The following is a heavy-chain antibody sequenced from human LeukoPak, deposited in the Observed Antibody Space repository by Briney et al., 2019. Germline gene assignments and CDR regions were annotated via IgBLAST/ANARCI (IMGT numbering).Heavy chain of an antibody. CDR1: GYTFTSYY. Sequence: ASVKVSCKASGYTFTSYYMHWVRQAPGQGLEWMGIINPSGGSTSDAQKFQGRVTMTRDTSTSTVYMELSSLRSEDTAVYYCARDPSSGPYYYYYGMDVWGQGTTVTVSS. J-gene: IGHJ6*02. V-gene: IGHV1-46*01. CDR3: ARDPSSGPYYYYYGMDV. D-gene: IGHD6-19*01. CDR2: INPSGGST.